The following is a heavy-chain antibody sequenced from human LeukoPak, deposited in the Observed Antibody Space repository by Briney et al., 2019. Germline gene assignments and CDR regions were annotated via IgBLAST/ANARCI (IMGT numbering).Heavy chain of an antibody. CDR3: ARVTGEYTMIDY. CDR1: GYSFTGYY. J-gene: IGHJ4*02. D-gene: IGHD3-22*01. Sequence: GASVKVSCKASGYSFTGYYMHWVRQAPGQGLEWMGWINPNSGGTNYAQKFRGRVTMTRDTSISTAYMELSRLRSDDTAVYYSARVTGEYTMIDYWGQGTLVTVAS. V-gene: IGHV1-2*02. CDR2: INPNSGGT.